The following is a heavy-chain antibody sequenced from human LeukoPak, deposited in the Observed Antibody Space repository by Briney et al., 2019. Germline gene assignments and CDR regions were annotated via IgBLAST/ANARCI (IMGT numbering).Heavy chain of an antibody. Sequence: GASVKASCKASGGTFSSYAISWVRQAPGQGLEWMGGIIPIFGTANYAQKFQGRVTITADESTSTAYMELSSLRSEDTAVYYCARSPRITIFGVGTGDYFDYWGQGTLVTVSS. J-gene: IGHJ4*02. CDR3: ARSPRITIFGVGTGDYFDY. CDR1: GGTFSSYA. D-gene: IGHD3-3*01. CDR2: IIPIFGTA. V-gene: IGHV1-69*01.